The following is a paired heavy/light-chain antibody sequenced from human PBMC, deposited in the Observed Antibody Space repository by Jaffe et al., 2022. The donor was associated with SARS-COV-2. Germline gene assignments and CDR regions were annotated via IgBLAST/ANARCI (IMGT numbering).Heavy chain of an antibody. V-gene: IGHV1-8*01. Sequence: QVQLVQSGAEVKKPGASVKVSCKASGYTFTSYDINWVRQATGQGLEWMGWMNPNSGNTGYAQKFQGRVTMTRNTSISTAYMELSSLRSEDTAVYYCARWSGGVWGSYRHYYYYYMDVWGKGTTVTVSS. CDR3: ARWSGGVWGSYRHYYYYYMDV. CDR1: GYTFTSYD. CDR2: MNPNSGNT. D-gene: IGHD3-16*02. J-gene: IGHJ6*03.
Light chain of an antibody. CDR2: DVS. CDR1: SSDVGGYNY. Sequence: QSALTQPRSVSGSPGQSVTISCTGTSSDVGGYNYVSWYQQHPGKAPKLMIYDVSKRPSGVPDRFSGSKSGNTASLTISGLQAEDEADYYCCSYAGSYSYVFGTGTKVTVL. J-gene: IGLJ1*01. V-gene: IGLV2-11*01. CDR3: CSYAGSYSYV.